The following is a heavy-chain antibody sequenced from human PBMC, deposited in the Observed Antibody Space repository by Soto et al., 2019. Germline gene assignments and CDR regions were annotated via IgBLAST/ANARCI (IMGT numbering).Heavy chain of an antibody. CDR3: SIVLRQALYYIDT. CDR1: GFAFSSYG. Sequence: PGVSLRVSCAASGFAFSSYGMHWVRQAPGKGLEWVAVIWYDGSNKYYADSVKGRFTISRDNSKNTLYLQMNSLRAEDTAVYYCSIVLRQALYYIDTWSQGAPVPVSS. J-gene: IGHJ4*03. CDR2: IWYDGSNK. V-gene: IGHV3-33*01.